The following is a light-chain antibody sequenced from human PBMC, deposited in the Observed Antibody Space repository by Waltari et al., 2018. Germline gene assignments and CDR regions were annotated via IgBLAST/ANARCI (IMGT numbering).Light chain of an antibody. CDR1: QDISNY. Sequence: IQMTQSPSSLSASVGDRVTITCQASQDISNYLNWYHQKPGKAPKLLIYEASNLETGVPSRFSGSGSGTDFTFTISSLQPEDIATYYCQQYDNLPLAFGQGTKLEIK. CDR2: EAS. V-gene: IGKV1-33*01. CDR3: QQYDNLPLA. J-gene: IGKJ2*01.